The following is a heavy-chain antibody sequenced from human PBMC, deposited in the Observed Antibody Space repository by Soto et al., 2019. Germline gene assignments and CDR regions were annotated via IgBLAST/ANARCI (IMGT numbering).Heavy chain of an antibody. D-gene: IGHD3-3*01. Sequence: SETLSLTCAVYGGSFSGYYWSWIRQPPGKGLEWIGEINHSGSTNYNPSLKSRVTISVDTSKNQFSLKLSSVTAADTAVYYCARGVADWTYYDFWSGHRDDAFDIWGQGTMVTV. CDR2: INHSGST. CDR3: ARGVADWTYYDFWSGHRDDAFDI. CDR1: GGSFSGYY. V-gene: IGHV4-34*01. J-gene: IGHJ3*02.